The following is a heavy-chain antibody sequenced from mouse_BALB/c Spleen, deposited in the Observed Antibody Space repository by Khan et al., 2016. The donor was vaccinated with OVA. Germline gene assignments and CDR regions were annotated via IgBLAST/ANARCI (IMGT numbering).Heavy chain of an antibody. CDR1: GYTFTSYD. V-gene: IGHV1S136*01. Sequence: VQLKQSGPELVKPGASVKMSCEASGYTFTSYDIHWVKQKPGQGLEWIGYIYPFNDDTKYNEKFKGKATLTSDTSSSTASLELRSLTSEDSAVDYCAKNDRYDVYFDYWGQGTTLTVSS. CDR2: IYPFNDDT. D-gene: IGHD2-14*01. J-gene: IGHJ2*01. CDR3: AKNDRYDVYFDY.